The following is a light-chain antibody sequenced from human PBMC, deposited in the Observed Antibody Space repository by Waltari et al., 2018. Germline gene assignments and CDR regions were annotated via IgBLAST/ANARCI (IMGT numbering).Light chain of an antibody. Sequence: DIQMTQSPTSVSASVGDRVTITCRASQAILRWLAWYQHKPGKAPKLPISETSGLESGVPSRFSGRGSGTDFTLTISSLQPEDFATYYCQQADRLPLTFGGGTKVEIK. CDR2: ETS. CDR1: QAILRW. J-gene: IGKJ4*01. CDR3: QQADRLPLT. V-gene: IGKV1-12*01.